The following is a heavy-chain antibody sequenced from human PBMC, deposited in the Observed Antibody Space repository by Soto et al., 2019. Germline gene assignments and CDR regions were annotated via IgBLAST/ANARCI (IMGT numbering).Heavy chain of an antibody. D-gene: IGHD3-22*01. CDR2: IYYSGST. Sequence: SETLSLTCTVSGGSISSSSYYWGWIRQPPGKGLEWIGSIYYSGSTYYNPSLKSRVTISVDTSKNQFSLKLSSVTAADTAVYYCASPAENYDSSGYYFYYWGQGTLVTVSS. V-gene: IGHV4-39*01. CDR1: GGSISSSSYY. J-gene: IGHJ4*02. CDR3: ASPAENYDSSGYYFYY.